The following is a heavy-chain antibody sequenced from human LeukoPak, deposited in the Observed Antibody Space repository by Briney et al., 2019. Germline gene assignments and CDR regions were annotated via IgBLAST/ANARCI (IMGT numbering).Heavy chain of an antibody. D-gene: IGHD6-6*01. V-gene: IGHV4-39*01. CDR1: GGSISSSSYY. CDR2: IYYSGST. CDR3: ARLAPQLVDVDFFDP. Sequence: SETLSLTCTVSGGSISSSSYYWGWIRQPPGKGLEWIGSIYYSGSTYYNPSLKSRVTISVDTSKNQFSLKLSSVTAADTAVYYCARLAPQLVDVDFFDPWGQGTLVTVSS. J-gene: IGHJ5*02.